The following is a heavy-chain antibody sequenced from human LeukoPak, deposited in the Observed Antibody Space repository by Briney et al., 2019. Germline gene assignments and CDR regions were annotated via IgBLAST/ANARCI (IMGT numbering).Heavy chain of an antibody. CDR1: GGSISSFY. J-gene: IGHJ4*02. CDR3: ARVIRGTTGTIDY. V-gene: IGHV4-59*01. Sequence: SETLSLTCSVSGGSISSFYWSWIRQPPGQGLEWIGYIFHTGSASYNPSLRSRVTMSVDTSKNQFSLRLTSVSAADTAVYYCARVIRGTTGTIDYWGQGTLVTVSS. CDR2: IFHTGSA. D-gene: IGHD1-1*01.